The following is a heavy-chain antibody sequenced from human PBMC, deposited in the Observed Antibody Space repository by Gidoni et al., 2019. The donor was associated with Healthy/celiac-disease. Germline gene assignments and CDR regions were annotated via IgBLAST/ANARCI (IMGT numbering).Heavy chain of an antibody. D-gene: IGHD6-19*01. Sequence: QITLKESGPTLVKPTQTLTLTCTFPGSPLRTSGVGVGWIRQPPGKALEWLALIYWNDDKRYSPSLKSRLTITKDTSKNQVVLTMTNMDPVDTATYYCAHTALSSGWYYFDYWGQGTLVTVSS. V-gene: IGHV2-5*01. CDR2: IYWNDDK. CDR1: GSPLRTSGVG. CDR3: AHTALSSGWYYFDY. J-gene: IGHJ4*02.